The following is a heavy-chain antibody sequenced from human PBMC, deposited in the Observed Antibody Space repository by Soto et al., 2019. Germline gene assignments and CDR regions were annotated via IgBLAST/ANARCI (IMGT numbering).Heavy chain of an antibody. V-gene: IGHV3-23*01. CDR1: GFIFENFG. Sequence: VGSLRLSCAASGFIFENFGMSWVRQAPGKGLEWISSISGSGFKKYYADSVKGRFTISRDNSKSTVYLELNNLSAEDTAVYHCAKNQGVELVPLATVDWFDPWGQGTVVTVSS. J-gene: IGHJ5*02. D-gene: IGHD1-26*01. CDR3: AKNQGVELVPLATVDWFDP. CDR2: ISGSGFKK.